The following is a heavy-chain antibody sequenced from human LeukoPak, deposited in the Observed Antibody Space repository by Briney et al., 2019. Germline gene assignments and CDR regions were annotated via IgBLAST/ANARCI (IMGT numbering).Heavy chain of an antibody. J-gene: IGHJ4*02. CDR2: VYPGDSDT. D-gene: IGHD2-15*01. CDR1: GYSFPTYW. Sequence: GESLKISCKASGYSFPTYWIGWVRQMPGRGLEWMGVVYPGDSDTTYSPSFQGQVTFSADKSINTAYLQWNSLKASDTAKYYCVRPGEGNKQLLLAYWGQGTLVTVSS. V-gene: IGHV5-51*01. CDR3: VRPGEGNKQLLLAY.